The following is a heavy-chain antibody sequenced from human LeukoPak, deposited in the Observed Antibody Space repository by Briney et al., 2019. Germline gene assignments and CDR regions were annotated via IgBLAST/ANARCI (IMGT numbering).Heavy chain of an antibody. J-gene: IGHJ4*02. V-gene: IGHV3-21*01. CDR3: ARDSGIAVAGSLDY. D-gene: IGHD6-19*01. CDR1: GFTFSSYS. CDR2: ISSSSSYI. Sequence: GGSLRLSCAASGFTFSSYSMNWVRQAPGKGLEWVSSISSSSSYIYYADSVKGRFTISRDNAKNSLYLQMSSLRVEDTAVYYCARDSGIAVAGSLDYWGQGTLVTVSS.